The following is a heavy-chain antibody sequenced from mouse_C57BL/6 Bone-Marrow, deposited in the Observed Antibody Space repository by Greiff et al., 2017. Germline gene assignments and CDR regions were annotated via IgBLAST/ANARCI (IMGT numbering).Heavy chain of an antibody. CDR1: GYSFTGYY. D-gene: IGHD2-5*01. Sequence: EVQLQQSGPELVKPGASVKISCKASGYSFTGYYMNWVKQSPEKSLEWIGEINPSTGGTTYNQKFKAKATLTVDKSSSTAYMQLKSLTSEDSAVYYCAQAYYSNYDAMDYWGQGTSVTVSS. V-gene: IGHV1-42*01. J-gene: IGHJ4*01. CDR2: INPSTGGT. CDR3: AQAYYSNYDAMDY.